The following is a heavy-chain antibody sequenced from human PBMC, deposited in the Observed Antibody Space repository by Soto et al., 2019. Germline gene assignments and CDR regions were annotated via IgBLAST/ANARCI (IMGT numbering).Heavy chain of an antibody. CDR1: GYTFTSYA. CDR3: ARRTSQWLANEYLQH. V-gene: IGHV1-3*01. Sequence: ASVKVSCKASGYTFTSYAMHWVRQAPGQRLEWMGWINAGNGNTKYSQKFQGRVTITRDTSASTAYMELSSLRSEDTAVYYCARRTSQWLANEYLQHWGKGTLVTVYS. D-gene: IGHD6-19*01. CDR2: INAGNGNT. J-gene: IGHJ1*01.